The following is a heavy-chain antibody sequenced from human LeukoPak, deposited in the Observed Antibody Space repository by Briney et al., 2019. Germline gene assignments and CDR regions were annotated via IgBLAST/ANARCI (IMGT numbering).Heavy chain of an antibody. CDR3: ARQRGSGCLDY. CDR2: IRYDESNK. CDR1: GFTFSSYG. V-gene: IGHV3-30*02. D-gene: IGHD6-19*01. Sequence: GGSLRLSCAASGFTFSSYGMHWVRQAPGKGLEWLASIRYDESNKYYADSLKGRFTISRDNSRDTLYLQMNSLRAEDTAVYYCARQRGSGCLDYWGQGTLVTVSS. J-gene: IGHJ4*02.